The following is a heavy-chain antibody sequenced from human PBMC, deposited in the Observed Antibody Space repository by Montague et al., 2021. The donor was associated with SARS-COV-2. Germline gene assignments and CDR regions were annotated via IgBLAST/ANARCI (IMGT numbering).Heavy chain of an antibody. CDR2: IYYSGST. CDR1: GGSISSSSYY. Sequence: ETLSLTCTVSGGSISSSSYYWGWIRQPPGKGLEWIGSIYYSGSTYYNESLKSRVTISVDTSKNQFSLKLSSVTAADTAVYYCARLANYYGSGSYYPHNYYYYGMDVWGQGTTVTVSS. CDR3: ARLANYYGSGSYYPHNYYYYGMDV. V-gene: IGHV4-39*01. J-gene: IGHJ6*02. D-gene: IGHD3-10*01.